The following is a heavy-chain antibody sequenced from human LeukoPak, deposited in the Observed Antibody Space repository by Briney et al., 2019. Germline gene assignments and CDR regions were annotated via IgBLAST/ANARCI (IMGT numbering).Heavy chain of an antibody. CDR2: IYHSGSS. J-gene: IGHJ5*02. CDR3: ARGYCSSTSCYTNWFDP. D-gene: IGHD2-2*02. Sequence: SETLSLTCTVSGDSISSDYWSWIRQSPGKGLEWIGHIYHSGSSNYNPSLQSRVTISIDTSKTHFSLKLSSVTAADTAVYYCARGYCSSTSCYTNWFDPWGQGTLVTVSS. V-gene: IGHV4-59*12. CDR1: GDSISSDY.